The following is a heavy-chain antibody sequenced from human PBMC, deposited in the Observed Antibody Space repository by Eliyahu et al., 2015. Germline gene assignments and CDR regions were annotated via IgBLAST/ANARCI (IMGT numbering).Heavy chain of an antibody. J-gene: IGHJ5*02. Sequence: SGGAFTSHTISWVRQAPGQGLEWLGGIIPVFGTANYAQKFQGRVTITADESTNTAFMELNSLTSEDTAIYYCALEGGSSGPRWFDPWGQGTLVTVSS. CDR1: GGAFTSHT. V-gene: IGHV1-69*01. D-gene: IGHD6-19*01. CDR2: IIPVFGTA. CDR3: ALEGGSSGPRWFDP.